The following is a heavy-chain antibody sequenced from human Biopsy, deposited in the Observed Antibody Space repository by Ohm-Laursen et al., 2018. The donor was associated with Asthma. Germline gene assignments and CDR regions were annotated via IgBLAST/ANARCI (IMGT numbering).Heavy chain of an antibody. CDR1: GFTVSRDH. CDR3: ARGDSSGWSHFYFDY. J-gene: IGHJ4*02. V-gene: IGHV3-53*01. D-gene: IGHD6-19*01. CDR2: IYSGGTS. Sequence: SLRLSCSASGFTVSRDHMFWVRQAPGKGLEWVSVIYSGGTSHTADSVRGRFTISRGFSKNTLHPQMHSLRVEDTAVYYCARGDSSGWSHFYFDYWGQGTLVTVSS.